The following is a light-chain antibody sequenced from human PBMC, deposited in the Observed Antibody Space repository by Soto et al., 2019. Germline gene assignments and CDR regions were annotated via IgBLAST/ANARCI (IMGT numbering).Light chain of an antibody. V-gene: IGKV1-27*01. CDR3: QKYNSAPLT. CDR2: ATS. J-gene: IGKJ4*01. CDR1: QGIAPY. Sequence: DVQMTQSSSSLSAFVGDRVTTTCRASQGIAPYLAWFQQKPGKVPKLLIYATSTLQSGVPSRFSGSGSGTDFTLTINSLQPEDVGTYYCQKYNSAPLTFGGGTKVEIK.